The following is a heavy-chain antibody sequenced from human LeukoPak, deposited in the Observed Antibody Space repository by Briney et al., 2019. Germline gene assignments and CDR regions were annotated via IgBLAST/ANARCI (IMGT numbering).Heavy chain of an antibody. CDR3: ATLGRSRWVPYYFDY. V-gene: IGHV1-69*13. CDR1: GGTFSSYA. CDR2: IIPIFGTA. J-gene: IGHJ4*02. D-gene: IGHD4/OR15-4a*01. Sequence: SVKVSCKASGGTFSSYAISWVRQAPGQGLEWMGGIIPIFGTANYAQKFQGRVTITADESTSTAYMELSSLRSEDTAVYYCATLGRSRWVPYYFDYWGQGTLVTVSS.